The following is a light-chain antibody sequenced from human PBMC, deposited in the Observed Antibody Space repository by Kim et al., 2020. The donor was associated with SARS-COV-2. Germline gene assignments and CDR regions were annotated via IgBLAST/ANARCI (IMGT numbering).Light chain of an antibody. V-gene: IGLV3-1*01. CDR1: KLGDKY. Sequence: GAPGQTASITCSGDKLGDKYACWYQQKPGQSPVLVIYQDDKRPSGFPERFSGSNSGNTVTLTISGTQAMDEADYYCQVWDSSTVVFGGGTQLTVL. CDR3: QVWDSSTVV. CDR2: QDD. J-gene: IGLJ2*01.